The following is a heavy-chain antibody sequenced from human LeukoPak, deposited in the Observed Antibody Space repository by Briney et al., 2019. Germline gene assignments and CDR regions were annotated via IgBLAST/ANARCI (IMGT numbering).Heavy chain of an antibody. V-gene: IGHV3-11*04. CDR3: ARDGGDYGSGSYYAY. J-gene: IGHJ4*02. Sequence: GGSLRLSCAASGFTFGDYSMTWLRQAPGKGLEGVSYISGSGSTIYYADSVKGRFTISRDNAKNSLYLQMNSLRAEDTAVYYCARDGGDYGSGSYYAYWGQGTLVTVSS. CDR1: GFTFGDYS. D-gene: IGHD3-10*01. CDR2: ISGSGSTI.